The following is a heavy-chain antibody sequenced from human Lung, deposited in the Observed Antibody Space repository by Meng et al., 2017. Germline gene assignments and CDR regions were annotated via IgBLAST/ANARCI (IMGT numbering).Heavy chain of an antibody. CDR3: ARGPTTMAHDFDY. Sequence: QGPLPARGAGLLKPSETLPLSCVVSGGSFSDYYWSWIRQTPGKGLEWIGEINHSGSTNYNPSLESRATISVDTSQNNLSLKLSSVTAADSAVYYCARGPTTMAHDFDYWGQGTLVTVSS. J-gene: IGHJ4*02. CDR2: INHSGST. CDR1: GGSFSDYY. V-gene: IGHV4-34*01. D-gene: IGHD4-11*01.